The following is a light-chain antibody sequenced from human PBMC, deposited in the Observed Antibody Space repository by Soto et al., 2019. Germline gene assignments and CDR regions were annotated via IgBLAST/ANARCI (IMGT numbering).Light chain of an antibody. CDR2: DVS. V-gene: IGLV2-14*01. J-gene: IGLJ2*01. CDR3: SSYTSSSTPGVV. Sequence: QSALTQPASVSGSPGQSITISCTGTSSDVGGYNYVSWYQQHPGKAPKLMIYDVSNRPSWVSNRFSGSKSGNTASLTISGLQAEDEADYYCSSYTSSSTPGVVFGGGTQLTVL. CDR1: SSDVGGYNY.